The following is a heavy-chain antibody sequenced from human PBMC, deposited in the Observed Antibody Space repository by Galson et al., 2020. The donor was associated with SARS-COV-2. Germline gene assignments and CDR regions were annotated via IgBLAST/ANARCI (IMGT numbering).Heavy chain of an antibody. CDR2: ISYDGSNK. V-gene: IGHV3-30*04. Sequence: GGSLRLSCAASGFTFSSYAMHWVRQAPGKGLEWVAVISYDGSNKYYADSVKGRFTISRDNSKNMLYLQMNSLRAEDTAVYYCARDYYDYVTWFDPWGQGTLVTVSS. D-gene: IGHD3-16*01. CDR1: GFTFSSYA. CDR3: ARDYYDYVTWFDP. J-gene: IGHJ5*02.